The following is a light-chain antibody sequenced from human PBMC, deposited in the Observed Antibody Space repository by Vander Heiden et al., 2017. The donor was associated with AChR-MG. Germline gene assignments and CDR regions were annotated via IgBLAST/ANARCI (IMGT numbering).Light chain of an antibody. V-gene: IGKV1-27*01. CDR1: QGISHY. Sequence: DIQMTQSPSSLSASVGDRVTITCRASQGISHYLAWYQQKPGKVPKLLIYAASTLQSVVPSRFSGSGSGTDFTLTISSLQPEDVATYYCEKYNSALWTFGQGTKVEIK. J-gene: IGKJ1*01. CDR2: AAS. CDR3: EKYNSALWT.